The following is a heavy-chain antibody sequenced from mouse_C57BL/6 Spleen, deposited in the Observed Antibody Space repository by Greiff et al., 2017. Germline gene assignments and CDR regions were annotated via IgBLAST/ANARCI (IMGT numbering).Heavy chain of an antibody. CDR3: ARQGNWYFDV. CDR1: GFTFSSYT. J-gene: IGHJ1*03. V-gene: IGHV5-9*01. D-gene: IGHD2-14*01. CDR2: ISGGGGNT. Sequence: EVQGVESGGGLVKPGGSLKLSCAASGFTFSSYTMSWVRQTPEKRLEWVATISGGGGNTYYPDSVKGRFTISRDNAKNTLYLQRSSLRSEDTALYYCARQGNWYFDVWGTGATVTVSS.